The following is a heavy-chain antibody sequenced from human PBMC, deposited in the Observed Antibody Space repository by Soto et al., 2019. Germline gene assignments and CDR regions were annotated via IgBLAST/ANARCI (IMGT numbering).Heavy chain of an antibody. J-gene: IGHJ4*02. V-gene: IGHV3-23*01. CDR2: ISGSGGST. CDR3: AKDRLEIEVWPWYYLDY. D-gene: IGHD1-1*01. CDR1: GFTFSSYA. Sequence: GGSLRLSCAASGFTFSSYAMSWVRQAPGKGLEWVSAISGSGGSTYYADSVKGRFTISRDNSKNTLYLQMNSLRAEDTAVYYGAKDRLEIEVWPWYYLDYWGQGTLVTVSS.